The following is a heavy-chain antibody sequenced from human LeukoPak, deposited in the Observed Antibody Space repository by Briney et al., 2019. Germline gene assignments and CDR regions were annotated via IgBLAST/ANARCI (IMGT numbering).Heavy chain of an antibody. V-gene: IGHV4-59*01. D-gene: IGHD5-12*01. J-gene: IGHJ4*02. CDR2: IYYTGNT. CDR3: ARGPLGSGYTYFGY. CDR1: GGSISSDN. Sequence: SETLSLTCTVSGGSISSDNWSWIRQPPGKGLEWVGYIYYTGNTAHNPSLKTRVTISVDTSKNQFSLKLTSVTAADTAVYYCARGPLGSGYTYFGYWGQGSLVTVSS.